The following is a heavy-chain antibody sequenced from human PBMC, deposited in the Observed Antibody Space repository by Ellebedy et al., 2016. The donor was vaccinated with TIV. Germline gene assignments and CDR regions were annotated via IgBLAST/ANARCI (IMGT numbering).Heavy chain of an antibody. CDR2: IYYSGST. V-gene: IGHV4-31*03. D-gene: IGHD4-23*01. CDR3: ARDGRRGTRWFSSI. J-gene: IGHJ4*02. Sequence: SETLSLTXTVSGGSISSGGYYWSWIRQHPGKGLEWIGYIYYSGSTYYNPSLKSRVTISVDTSKNQFSLKLSSVTAADTAVYYCARDGRRGTRWFSSIWGQGTLVTVSS. CDR1: GGSISSGGYY.